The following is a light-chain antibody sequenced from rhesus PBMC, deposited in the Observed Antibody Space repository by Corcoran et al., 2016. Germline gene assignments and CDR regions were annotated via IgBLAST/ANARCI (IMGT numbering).Light chain of an antibody. CDR2: YAD. V-gene: IGKV1-32*01. CDR3: QQYNSLPLT. J-gene: IGKJ4*01. CDR1: QGISSH. Sequence: DIQMTQSPSSLSASIGDRVTITCRASQGISSHLNWYQQKQGKTPQVLIYYADRLESWVPSRFSGSGYGTEFTLTISSLQPDDFATYYCQQYNSLPLTFGGGTKVELK.